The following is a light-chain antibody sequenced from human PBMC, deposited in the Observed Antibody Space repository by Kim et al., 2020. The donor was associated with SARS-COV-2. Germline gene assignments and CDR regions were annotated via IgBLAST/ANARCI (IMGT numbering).Light chain of an antibody. CDR1: QRVTIY. CDR3: QHRSSWPTAYA. CDR2: EAS. Sequence: EIVLTQSPATLSLSPGERATLSCRASQRVTIYLAWYQQKVGQAPSLLIYEASNRATDIPARFSGSGSGRDLTLTIHSLEPEDFAVFYCQHRSSWPTAYALGQGTRLEI. V-gene: IGKV3-11*02. J-gene: IGKJ2*01.